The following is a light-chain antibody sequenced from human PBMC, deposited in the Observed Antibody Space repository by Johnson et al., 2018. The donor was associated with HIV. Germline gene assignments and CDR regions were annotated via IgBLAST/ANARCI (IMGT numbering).Light chain of an antibody. J-gene: IGLJ1*01. V-gene: IGLV1-51*01. CDR3: GTWDSSLSAGV. CDR2: DNN. CDR1: SSNIGNNY. Sequence: QSVLTQPPSVSAAPGQKVTISCSGSSSNIGNNYVSWYQQLPGTAPKLLIYDNNERPSGIPDRISGAKSGTSATLGITGLLTGDEADYYCGTWDSSLSAGVFGTGAKVTVL.